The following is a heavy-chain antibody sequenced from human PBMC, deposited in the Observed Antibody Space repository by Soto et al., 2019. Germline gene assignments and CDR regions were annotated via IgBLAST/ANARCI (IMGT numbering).Heavy chain of an antibody. CDR1: GGTFSSYA. J-gene: IGHJ4*02. CDR2: IIPIFGTA. CDR3: AREDTSYYGSGSYYNF. Sequence: QVQLVQSGAEVKKPGSSVKVSCKASGGTFSSYAISWVRQAPGQGLEWMGGIIPIFGTANYAQKFQGRVTITADESTSTAYMELSRLRSEDTAVYYCAREDTSYYGSGSYYNFWGQGTLVTVSS. D-gene: IGHD3-10*01. V-gene: IGHV1-69*01.